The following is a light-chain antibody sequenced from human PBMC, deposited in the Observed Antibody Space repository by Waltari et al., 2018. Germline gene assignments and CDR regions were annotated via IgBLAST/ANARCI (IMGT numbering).Light chain of an antibody. Sequence: DIVMTQSPLSLPVTPGEPASISCRSSQGLLHSTGYNYLDWYLQKPGQSPQLLIYLGSNRASGVPDRFSGSGSGTDFTLKISRVEAEDAGVYYCMQALQTPLFTFGPGTKVDIK. V-gene: IGKV2-28*01. CDR3: MQALQTPLFT. CDR1: QGLLHSTGYNY. J-gene: IGKJ3*01. CDR2: LGS.